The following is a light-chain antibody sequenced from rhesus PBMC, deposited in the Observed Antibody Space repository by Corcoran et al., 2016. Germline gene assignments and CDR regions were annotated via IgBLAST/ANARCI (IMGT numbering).Light chain of an antibody. Sequence: DIQMTQSPSALSASVGDRVTISCRASQNLYSNLAWYQQKPGKAPKLLIYAAARVQTGIPSRFSGSGSGTGCTLTISSLQPEDSAAYYCQHYYDDPPTFGQGTKVEIK. CDR1: QNLYSN. CDR2: AAA. CDR3: QHYYDDPPT. J-gene: IGKJ1*01. V-gene: IGKV1-44*03.